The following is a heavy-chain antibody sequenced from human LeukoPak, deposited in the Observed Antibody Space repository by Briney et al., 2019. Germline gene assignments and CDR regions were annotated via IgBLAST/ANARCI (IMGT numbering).Heavy chain of an antibody. CDR3: ARTRLSSGWYDYFDY. Sequence: ASVKVSCKASGYTFTGYYMHWVRQAPGQGLEWMGWINPNSGGTNYAQKFQGRVTMTRDTSTSTVYMELSSLRSEDTAVYYCARTRLSSGWYDYFDYWGQGTLVTVSS. CDR2: INPNSGGT. D-gene: IGHD6-19*01. J-gene: IGHJ4*02. CDR1: GYTFTGYY. V-gene: IGHV1-2*02.